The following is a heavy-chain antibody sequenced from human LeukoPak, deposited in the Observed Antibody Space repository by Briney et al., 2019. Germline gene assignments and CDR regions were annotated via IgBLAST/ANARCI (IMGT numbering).Heavy chain of an antibody. CDR3: ARLALKRGYSYGYRAFDY. Sequence: SETLSLTCAVYGGSFSGYYWSWIRQPPGKGLEWIGEINHSGSTNYNPSLKSRVTISVDTSKNQLSLKLSSVTAADTAVYYCARLALKRGYSYGYRAFDYWGQGTLVTVSS. V-gene: IGHV4-34*01. D-gene: IGHD5-18*01. J-gene: IGHJ4*02. CDR1: GGSFSGYY. CDR2: INHSGST.